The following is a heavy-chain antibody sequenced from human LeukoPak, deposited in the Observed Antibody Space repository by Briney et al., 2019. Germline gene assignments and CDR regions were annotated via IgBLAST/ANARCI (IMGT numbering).Heavy chain of an antibody. Sequence: SETLSLTCDVYGGSFSGYYWSWIRQPPGKGLEWIGEINHSGSTNYNPSLKSRVTISVDTSKNQFSLKLSSVTAADTAVYYCARGRRWIDYWGQGTLVTVSS. CDR3: ARGRRWIDY. D-gene: IGHD1-1*01. V-gene: IGHV4-34*01. J-gene: IGHJ4*02. CDR2: INHSGST. CDR1: GGSFSGYY.